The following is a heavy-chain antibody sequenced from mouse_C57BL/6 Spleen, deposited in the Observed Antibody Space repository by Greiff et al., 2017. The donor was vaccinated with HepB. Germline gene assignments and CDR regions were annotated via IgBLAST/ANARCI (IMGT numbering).Heavy chain of an antibody. CDR3: ARKLGPNYFDY. CDR1: GYTFTSYG. V-gene: IGHV1-81*01. Sequence: VMLVESGAELARPGASVKLSCKASGYTFTSYGISWVKQRTGQGLEWIGEIYPRSGNTYYNEKFKGKATLTADKSSSTAYMELRSLTSEDSAVYFCARKLGPNYFDYWGQGTTLTVSS. CDR2: IYPRSGNT. J-gene: IGHJ2*01. D-gene: IGHD4-1*01.